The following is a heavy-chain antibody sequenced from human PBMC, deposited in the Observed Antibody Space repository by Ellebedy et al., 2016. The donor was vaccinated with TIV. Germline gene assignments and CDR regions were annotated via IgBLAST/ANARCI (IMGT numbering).Heavy chain of an antibody. CDR2: VYYTGST. D-gene: IGHD2-21*01. CDR1: GGSISSTSSY. V-gene: IGHV4-39*01. Sequence: MPSETLSLTCTVSGGSISSTSSYWGWIRQPPGKGLEWSGSVYYTGSTYYNPSLKSRVTISVETSKNQFSLKLSSVTAADTGVYFCATGDASTGRHWGQGTLVTVSS. J-gene: IGHJ4*02. CDR3: ATGDASTGRH.